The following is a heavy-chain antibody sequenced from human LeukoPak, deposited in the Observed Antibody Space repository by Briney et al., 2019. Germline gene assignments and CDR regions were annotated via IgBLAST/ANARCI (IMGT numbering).Heavy chain of an antibody. V-gene: IGHV4-34*01. Sequence: SETLSLTCAVYGGSFSGYYWSWIRQPPGKGLEWIGEINHSGSTNYNPSLKSRVTISVDTPKNQFSLKLSSVTAADTAVYYCARIGTTYYDFWSGYYSSPYFDYWGQGTLVTVSS. CDR2: INHSGST. D-gene: IGHD3-3*01. J-gene: IGHJ4*02. CDR3: ARIGTTYYDFWSGYYSSPYFDY. CDR1: GGSFSGYY.